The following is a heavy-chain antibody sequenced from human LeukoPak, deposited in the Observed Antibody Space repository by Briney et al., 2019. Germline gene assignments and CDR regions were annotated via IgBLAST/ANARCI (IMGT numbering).Heavy chain of an antibody. J-gene: IGHJ3*02. Sequence: ASVKVSCKASGYTFTGYYMHWVRQAPGQGLEWMGIINPSGGSTSYAQKFQGRVTMTRDTSTSTVYMELSSLRSEDTAVYYCARDSKQLLWFGELSHDAFDIWGQGTMVTVSS. V-gene: IGHV1-46*01. CDR2: INPSGGST. CDR1: GYTFTGYY. D-gene: IGHD3-10*01. CDR3: ARDSKQLLWFGELSHDAFDI.